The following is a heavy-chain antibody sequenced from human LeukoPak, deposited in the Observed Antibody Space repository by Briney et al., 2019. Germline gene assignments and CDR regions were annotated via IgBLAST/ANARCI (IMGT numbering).Heavy chain of an antibody. J-gene: IGHJ4*02. Sequence: GGSLRLSCAASGFSFSTFGMHWVRQTPGKGLEWVSHILKDESNKYYADSVKGRFTVSRDTSKNTLFLQMSSLRVEDTAVYYCAKDNPVLHYWGQGTLVTVSS. CDR1: GFSFSTFG. V-gene: IGHV3-30*02. CDR3: AKDNPVLHY. CDR2: ILKDESNK.